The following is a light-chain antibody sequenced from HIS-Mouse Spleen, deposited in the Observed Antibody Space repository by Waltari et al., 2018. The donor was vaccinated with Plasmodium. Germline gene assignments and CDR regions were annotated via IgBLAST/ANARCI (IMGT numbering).Light chain of an antibody. CDR3: SSYAGSNNLV. CDR1: SSDVGGYNY. CDR2: EVS. Sequence: GQSVTISCTGTSSDVGGYNYVSWYQQHPGKAPKLMLYEVSKRPSGVPDRFSGSKSGNTASLTVSGRQAEDEADYYCSSYAGSNNLVFGGGTKLTVL. V-gene: IGLV2-8*01. J-gene: IGLJ2*01.